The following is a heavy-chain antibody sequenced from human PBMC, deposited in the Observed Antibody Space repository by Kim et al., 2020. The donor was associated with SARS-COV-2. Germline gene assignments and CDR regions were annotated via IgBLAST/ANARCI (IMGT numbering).Heavy chain of an antibody. J-gene: IGHJ4*02. CDR1: GFTFSDHY. V-gene: IGHV3-72*01. Sequence: GGSLRLSCAASGFTFSDHYMDWVRQAPGKGLEWVGRTTNKANSYTTEYAASVKGRFTISRDDSKNSLYLQMNSLKTEDTAVYYSAREEVDTAMVGPYYFDYWGQGTLVTVSS. CDR3: AREEVDTAMVGPYYFDY. D-gene: IGHD5-18*01. CDR2: TTNKANSYTT.